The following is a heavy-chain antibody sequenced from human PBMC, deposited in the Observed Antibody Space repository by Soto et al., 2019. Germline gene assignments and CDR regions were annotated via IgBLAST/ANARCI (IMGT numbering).Heavy chain of an antibody. D-gene: IGHD3-10*01. CDR2: IFYSGST. J-gene: IGHJ6*02. Sequence: QVQLQESGPGLVKPSQTLSLTCTVSGGSINNGGYYWSWIRQHPGKGLEWIGYIFYSGSTYYNPSLKSRFTISVDTSNNPFSRKLSSVTAADTVVYYWARDLLGGSYGMAVWGQGTTVTVSS. CDR3: ARDLLGGSYGMAV. CDR1: GGSINNGGYY. V-gene: IGHV4-31*03.